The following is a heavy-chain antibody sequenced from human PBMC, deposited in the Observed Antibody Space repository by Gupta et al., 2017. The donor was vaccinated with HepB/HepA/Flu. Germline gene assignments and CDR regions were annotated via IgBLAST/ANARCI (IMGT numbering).Heavy chain of an antibody. V-gene: IGHV3-9*01. CDR3: TKATTLGGAAYSDGMDV. Sequence: GICLRLSCAASGVIFGEYGMLWVRKAPGKGLEWVLDISRNSAYIRYEDYEKVRFTISRDNAKNSMNLQMNSLSGGDKDLYYCTKATTLGGAAYSDGMDVWGQGTTVTVSS. CDR1: GVIFGEYG. D-gene: IGHD1-26*01. CDR2: ISRNSAYI. J-gene: IGHJ6*02.